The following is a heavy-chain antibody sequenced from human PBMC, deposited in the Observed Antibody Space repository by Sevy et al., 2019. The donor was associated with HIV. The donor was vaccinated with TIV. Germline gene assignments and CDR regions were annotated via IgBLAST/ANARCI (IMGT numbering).Heavy chain of an antibody. V-gene: IGHV3-48*02. CDR3: ARDRAWGPDA. CDR1: GFIFSSYD. Sequence: GGSLRLSCAASGFIFSSYDMNWIRQAPGSGLECVAYISSGGISYYTDVAKGRFTISSDNAKNSVYLQMNSLRDDDSAIYYCARDRAWGPDAWGQGTLVTVSS. J-gene: IGHJ4*02. CDR2: ISSGGIS. D-gene: IGHD7-27*01.